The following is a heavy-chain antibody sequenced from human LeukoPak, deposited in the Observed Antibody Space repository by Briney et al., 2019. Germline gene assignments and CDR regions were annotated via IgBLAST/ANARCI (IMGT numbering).Heavy chain of an antibody. Sequence: GGSLRLSCAASGFTFSDYYMSWIRQAPGKGLEWVSYISSSGSTIYYADSVKGRFTISRDNAKNSLYLQMNSLRAEDTAVYYCARVAFVYYDILTGNYYFDYWGQGTLVTVSS. CDR2: ISSSGSTI. CDR3: ARVAFVYYDILTGNYYFDY. CDR1: GFTFSDYY. J-gene: IGHJ4*02. D-gene: IGHD3-9*01. V-gene: IGHV3-11*04.